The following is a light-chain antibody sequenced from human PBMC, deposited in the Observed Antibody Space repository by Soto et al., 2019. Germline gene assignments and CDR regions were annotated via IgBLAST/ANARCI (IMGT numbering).Light chain of an antibody. Sequence: DIQMTQSPSTLSASVGDRVTITCRASQSISSWLAWYQQKPGKAPKLLIYKASSLESGVPSRFSGSGSGTEFTLTISSLQPYDFATYYCQHYNSYSYTFGQWTQLAIK. CDR3: QHYNSYSYT. J-gene: IGKJ2*01. CDR2: KAS. CDR1: QSISSW. V-gene: IGKV1-5*03.